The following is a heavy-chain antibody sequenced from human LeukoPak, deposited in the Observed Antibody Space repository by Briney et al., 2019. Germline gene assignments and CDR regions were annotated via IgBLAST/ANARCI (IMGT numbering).Heavy chain of an antibody. CDR3: ARGYYDFPY. CDR2: IYYTGST. CDR1: GASISSYY. V-gene: IGHV4-59*01. Sequence: SETLSLTCTVSGASISSYYWSWIRQPPGKGLEWIGYIYYTGSTNYNPSLKSRVTISVDTSKNQFSLKLSSVTAADTAVYYCARGYYDFPYWGQGTLATVSS. D-gene: IGHD3-3*01. J-gene: IGHJ4*02.